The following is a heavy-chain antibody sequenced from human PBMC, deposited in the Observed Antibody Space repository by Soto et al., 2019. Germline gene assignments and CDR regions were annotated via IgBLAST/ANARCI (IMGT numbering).Heavy chain of an antibody. V-gene: IGHV1-18*01. Sequence: QVQLVQSGAEVKKPGASVKVSCKASGYTFTSYGISWVRQAPGQGLEWMGWLSAYNGNTKYAHKLQGRVTMTTDTSTSTGYMEVRSLRSDDTAVYYCARDLAVGLVDYWGQGTLVTVSS. CDR2: LSAYNGNT. J-gene: IGHJ4*02. CDR1: GYTFTSYG. CDR3: ARDLAVGLVDY. D-gene: IGHD6-19*01.